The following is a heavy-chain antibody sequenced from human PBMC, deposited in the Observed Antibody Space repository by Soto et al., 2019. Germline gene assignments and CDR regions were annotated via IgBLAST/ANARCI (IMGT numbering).Heavy chain of an antibody. CDR1: GYTFTGYY. D-gene: IGHD3-22*01. V-gene: IGHV1-2*02. CDR2: INPNSGGT. J-gene: IGHJ4*02. CDR3: ARNYDSSGYSIDY. Sequence: ASVKVSCKASGYTFTGYYMHWVRQAPGQGLEWMGWINPNSGGTNYAQKLQGRVTMTRDTSISTAYMELSRLRSDDTAVYYCARNYDSSGYSIDYWGQGTLVTVSS.